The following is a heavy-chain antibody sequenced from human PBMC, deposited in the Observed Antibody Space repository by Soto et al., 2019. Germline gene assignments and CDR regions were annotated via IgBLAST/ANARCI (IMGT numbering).Heavy chain of an antibody. D-gene: IGHD4-17*01. CDR2: IYASGGST. CDR1: GYTFTSYN. J-gene: IGHJ4*02. V-gene: IGHV1-46*01. CDR3: FRGGFPDYGKEGRY. Sequence: QVQLMQSGAEVKKPGASVKVSCKASGYTFTSYNVHWVRPAPGQGLEWMGIIYASGGSTTYAQNFQGRRTATRDTSTSTVYTELSSLRSDDAAVYYCFRGGFPDYGKEGRYWGQGTLVTVSS.